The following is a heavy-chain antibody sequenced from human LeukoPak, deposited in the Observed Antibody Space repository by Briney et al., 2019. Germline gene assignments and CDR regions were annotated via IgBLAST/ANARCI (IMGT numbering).Heavy chain of an antibody. J-gene: IGHJ4*02. D-gene: IGHD6-19*01. CDR2: INHSGST. V-gene: IGHV4-34*01. Sequence: PSETLSLTCAVYGGSFSGYYWSWIRQPPGKGLEWIGEINHSGSTNYNQSLKSRVIISVDTSKNQFSLKLSSVTAADTAVYCCARGGSGWYSAYYFDYWGQGTLVTVSS. CDR3: ARGGSGWYSAYYFDY. CDR1: GGSFSGYY.